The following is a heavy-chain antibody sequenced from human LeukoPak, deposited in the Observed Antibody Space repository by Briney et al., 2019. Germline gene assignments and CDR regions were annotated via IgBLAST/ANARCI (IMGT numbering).Heavy chain of an antibody. Sequence: SETLSLTCTVSGGSISPYYWTWIRQPPAKGLEWIGYIYSKGDTDYKPCLKSRVTISLDTSQNQFSLRLRSVTAADAAVYFCARLRAYTTTHQYYFEYWGQGALVTVSS. V-gene: IGHV4-4*09. J-gene: IGHJ4*02. CDR2: IYSKGDT. D-gene: IGHD3-16*01. CDR3: ARLRAYTTTHQYYFEY. CDR1: GGSISPYY.